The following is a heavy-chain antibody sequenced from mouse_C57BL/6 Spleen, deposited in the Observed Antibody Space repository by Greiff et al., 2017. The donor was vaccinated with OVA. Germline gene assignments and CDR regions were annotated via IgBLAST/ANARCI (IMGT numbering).Heavy chain of an antibody. Sequence: VQLQQSGPELVKPGASVKISCKASGYAFSSSWMNWVKQRPGKGLEWIGRIYPGDGDTNYNGKFKGKATLTAAKSSSAAYMQLSSLTSEDSAVYFCASSEGVVYYGYDDYAMDYWGQGTSVTVSS. CDR1: GYAFSSSW. J-gene: IGHJ4*01. V-gene: IGHV1-82*01. CDR3: ASSEGVVYYGYDDYAMDY. D-gene: IGHD2-2*01. CDR2: IYPGDGDT.